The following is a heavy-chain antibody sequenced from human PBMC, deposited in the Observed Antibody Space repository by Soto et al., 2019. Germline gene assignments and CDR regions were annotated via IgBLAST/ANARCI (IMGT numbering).Heavy chain of an antibody. D-gene: IGHD2-2*01. CDR2: IYPGDSDT. CDR3: ARRGYCSSTSCMGWFDP. CDR1: GYIFTSYW. V-gene: IGHV5-51*01. Sequence: PGESLKISCNGSGYIFTSYWIGWVRQMPGKGLEWLGIIYPGDSDTRYSPSFQGQVTISADKSISTAYLQWSSLKASDTAMYYCARRGYCSSTSCMGWFDPWGQGTLVTVSS. J-gene: IGHJ5*02.